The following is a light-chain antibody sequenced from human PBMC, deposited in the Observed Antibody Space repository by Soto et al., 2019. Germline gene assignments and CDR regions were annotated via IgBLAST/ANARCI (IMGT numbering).Light chain of an antibody. CDR1: QSVNNNY. J-gene: IGKJ1*01. CDR3: QQYGSSPGT. V-gene: IGKV3-20*01. CDR2: DAS. Sequence: EIVLTQSPGTLSLSPGERATLSCRASQSVNNNYLGWYHQKPGQAARLLIYDASNRATGIPDRFSGSGSGTDFTLTISRLEPEDFAMYYCQQYGSSPGTFGQGTKVDI.